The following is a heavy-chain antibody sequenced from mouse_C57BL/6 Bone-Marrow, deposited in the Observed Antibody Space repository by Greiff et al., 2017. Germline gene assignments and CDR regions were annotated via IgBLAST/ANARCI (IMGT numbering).Heavy chain of an antibody. D-gene: IGHD2-5*01. CDR3: ARKGNYSNSSWFAY. CDR1: GFSLTSYG. V-gene: IGHV2-2*01. CDR2: IWSGGST. Sequence: VQLKESGPGLVQPSQSLSITCTVSGFSLTSYGVHWVRQSPGKGLEWLGVIWSGGSTDYNAAFISRLSISKDNSKSQVFFKMNSLQADDTAIYYCARKGNYSNSSWFAYWGQGTLVTVSA. J-gene: IGHJ3*01.